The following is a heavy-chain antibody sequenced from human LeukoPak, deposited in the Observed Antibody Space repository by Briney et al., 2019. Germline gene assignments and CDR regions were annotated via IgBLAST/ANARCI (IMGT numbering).Heavy chain of an antibody. J-gene: IGHJ4*02. Sequence: PSETLSLTCTVSGGSISSYYWSWIRQPPGKGLEWIGYIYYSGSTNYNPSLKSRVTISVDTSKNQFSLKPSSVTAADTAVYYCARGVAAIDYWGQGTLVTVSS. V-gene: IGHV4-59*01. CDR2: IYYSGST. D-gene: IGHD1-26*01. CDR1: GGSISSYY. CDR3: ARGVAAIDY.